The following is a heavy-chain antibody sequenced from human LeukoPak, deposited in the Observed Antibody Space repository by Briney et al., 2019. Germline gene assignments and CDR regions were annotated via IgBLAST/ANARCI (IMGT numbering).Heavy chain of an antibody. CDR2: FDPEDGET. CDR3: ATRPIYDSSGYYYYFDY. J-gene: IGHJ4*02. CDR1: GYTLTELS. Sequence: GASVKVSCKVSGYTLTELSMHWVRQAPGKGLEWMGGFDPEDGETIYAQKFQGRVTMTEDTSTDTAYMELSSLRSEDTAVYYWATRPIYDSSGYYYYFDYWGQGTLVTVSS. D-gene: IGHD3-22*01. V-gene: IGHV1-24*01.